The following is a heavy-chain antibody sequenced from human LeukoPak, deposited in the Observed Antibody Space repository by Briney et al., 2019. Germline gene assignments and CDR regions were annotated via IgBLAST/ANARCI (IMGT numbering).Heavy chain of an antibody. CDR1: GYTLTELS. J-gene: IGHJ4*02. CDR3: ATDLGYCSSTSCPYFDY. V-gene: IGHV1-24*01. D-gene: IGHD2-2*01. CDR2: FYPEDGET. Sequence: GASVKVSCKVSGYTLTELSMHWVRQAPGKGLEWMGGFYPEDGETIYAQKFQGRVTMTEDTSTDTAYMELSSLRSEDTAVYYCATDLGYCSSTSCPYFDYWGQGTLVTVSS.